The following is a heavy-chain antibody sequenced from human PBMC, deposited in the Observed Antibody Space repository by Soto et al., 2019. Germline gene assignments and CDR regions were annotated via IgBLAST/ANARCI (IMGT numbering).Heavy chain of an antibody. Sequence: SETLSLACTVSGGSISSSSYYWGWIRQPPGKGLEWIGSIYYSGSTYYNPSLKSRVTISVDTSKNQFSLKLSSVTAADTAVYYCACPYYDFCFDPWGQGTLVTVSS. V-gene: IGHV4-39*01. D-gene: IGHD3-3*01. CDR3: ACPYYDFCFDP. J-gene: IGHJ5*02. CDR2: IYYSGST. CDR1: GGSISSSSYY.